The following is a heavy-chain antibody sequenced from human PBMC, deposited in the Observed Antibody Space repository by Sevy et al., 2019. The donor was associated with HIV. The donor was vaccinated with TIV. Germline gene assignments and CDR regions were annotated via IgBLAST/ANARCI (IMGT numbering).Heavy chain of an antibody. D-gene: IGHD2-2*01. CDR1: VFTFSGSA. CDR3: TRQGDIVLVPAAIRGAFDI. J-gene: IGHJ3*02. Sequence: GGSLRLSCAASVFTFSGSAMHWVRQASGKGLEWVGRIRSKANSYATAYAASVKGRFTISRDDSKNTAYLQMNSLKTEDTAVYYCTRQGDIVLVPAAIRGAFDIWGQGTMVTVSS. V-gene: IGHV3-73*01. CDR2: IRSKANSYAT.